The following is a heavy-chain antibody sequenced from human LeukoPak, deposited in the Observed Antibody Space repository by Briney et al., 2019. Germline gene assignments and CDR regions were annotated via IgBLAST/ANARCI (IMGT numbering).Heavy chain of an antibody. Sequence: GGSLRLSCAASGFTLSSKYMTWVRQAPDRGLEWVSIIFRSGTTYYADSVKGRFIISRDNSKNMVYLQMNSLRVDDAAVYYCARLDIGETDALDIWGQGTLVTVSS. D-gene: IGHD3-9*01. CDR3: ARLDIGETDALDI. CDR2: IFRSGTT. J-gene: IGHJ3*02. V-gene: IGHV3-53*01. CDR1: GFTLSSKY.